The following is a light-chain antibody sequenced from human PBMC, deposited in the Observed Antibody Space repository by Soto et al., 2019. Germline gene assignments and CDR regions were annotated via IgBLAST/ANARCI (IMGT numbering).Light chain of an antibody. CDR3: QQYGSSPWT. J-gene: IGKJ1*01. Sequence: EIVLTQSPGTLSLSPGEGATLSCRASQSVSRSYLAWFQQKPGQAPRLLIYDTSTSATGIPDRFSGSGSGTGFTLTISRLEPEDFAVYYCQQYGSSPWTFDQGTKVEIK. CDR1: QSVSRSY. V-gene: IGKV3-20*01. CDR2: DTS.